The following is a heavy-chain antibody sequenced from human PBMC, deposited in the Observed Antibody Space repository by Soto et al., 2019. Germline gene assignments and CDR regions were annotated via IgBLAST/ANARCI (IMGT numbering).Heavy chain of an antibody. Sequence: PGGSLRLSGAASGFTFSSYGMHWVRQAPGKGLEWVAVISYDGSNKYYADSVKGRFTISRDNSKNTLYLQMNSLRAEDTAVYYCAKGTLLEEFLLGVRGRAPEDGMDVWGQGTTVTVSS. CDR3: AKGTLLEEFLLGVRGRAPEDGMDV. V-gene: IGHV3-30*18. J-gene: IGHJ6*02. CDR1: GFTFSSYG. D-gene: IGHD3-10*01. CDR2: ISYDGSNK.